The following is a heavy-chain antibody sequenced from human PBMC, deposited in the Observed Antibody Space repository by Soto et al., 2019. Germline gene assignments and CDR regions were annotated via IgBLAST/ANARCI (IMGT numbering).Heavy chain of an antibody. CDR1: GGSISSSNW. CDR3: ARLGYNWNYLDY. Sequence: PETLSLTCAVPGGSISSSNWRTWVRQPPGKGLEWIGEIYHSGSTNYNPSLQSRVTISVDKSKNQFSLKLSSVTAADTAVYYCARLGYNWNYLDYWGQGALVTVSS. CDR2: IYHSGST. V-gene: IGHV4-4*03. J-gene: IGHJ4*02. D-gene: IGHD1-20*01.